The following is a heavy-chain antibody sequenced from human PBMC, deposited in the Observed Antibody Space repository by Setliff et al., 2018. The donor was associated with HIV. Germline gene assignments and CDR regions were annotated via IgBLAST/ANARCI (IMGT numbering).Heavy chain of an antibody. CDR1: GFTFGDFW. V-gene: IGHV3-7*03. Sequence: PGGSLRLSCAASGFTFGDFWMSWVRQAPGKGLEWVANIKQDGSEKFYGHFVRGRFTISRDNAKKTLYLQLNSLRAEDTALYYCVRSRVKVDWFDPWGQGTLVTVSS. J-gene: IGHJ5*02. CDR2: IKQDGSEK. D-gene: IGHD2-15*01. CDR3: VRSRVKVDWFDP.